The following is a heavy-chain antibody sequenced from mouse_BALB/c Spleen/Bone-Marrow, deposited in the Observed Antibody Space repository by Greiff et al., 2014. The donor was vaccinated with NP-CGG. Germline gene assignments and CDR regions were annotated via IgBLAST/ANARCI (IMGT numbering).Heavy chain of an antibody. J-gene: IGHJ3*01. Sequence: EVKLVESGAELVKPGASVKLSCTASGFNIKDIYMHWVKQRHEQGLEWIGRIDPANGNIKYDPKFKGKATITADTSSKTAYLQLSSLTSKDSAVYHCASYYCVSSGFACWGQGTLVTVSA. D-gene: IGHD1-1*01. CDR2: IDPANGNI. V-gene: IGHV14-3*02. CDR1: GFNIKDIY. CDR3: ASYYCVSSGFAC.